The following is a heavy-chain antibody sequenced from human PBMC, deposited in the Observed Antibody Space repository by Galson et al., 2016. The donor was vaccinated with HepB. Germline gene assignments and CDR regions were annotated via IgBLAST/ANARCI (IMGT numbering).Heavy chain of an antibody. CDR3: AKARGYSTNGSNDAFDI. Sequence: SLRLSCAASGFTFSNYAMSWVRQAPGGGLEWVSPISGSGDGTYYADSVKGRFTISRDNSKNTLYLQMNSLRAEDTAVYYCAKARGYSTNGSNDAFDIWGQGTMVTVSS. D-gene: IGHD1-26*01. CDR1: GFTFSNYA. J-gene: IGHJ3*02. CDR2: ISGSGDGT. V-gene: IGHV3-23*01.